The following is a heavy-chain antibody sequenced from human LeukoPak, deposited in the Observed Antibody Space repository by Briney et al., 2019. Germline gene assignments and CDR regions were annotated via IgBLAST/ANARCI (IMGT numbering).Heavy chain of an antibody. CDR1: GLTVSSNN. V-gene: IGHV3-66*02. D-gene: IGHD3-22*01. CDR3: ARAFYYYDSSGYYPFDY. CDR2: IYSGGST. J-gene: IGHJ4*02. Sequence: GSLRLSCAASGLTVSSNNMRWVRQAPGKGLEWVSVIYSGGSTYYADSVKGRFTISRDNSKNTLYLQMNSLRAEDTAVYYCARAFYYYDSSGYYPFDYWGQGTLVTVSS.